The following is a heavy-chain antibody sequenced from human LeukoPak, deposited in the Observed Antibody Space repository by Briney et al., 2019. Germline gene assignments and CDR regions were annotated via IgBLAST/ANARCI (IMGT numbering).Heavy chain of an antibody. J-gene: IGHJ2*01. CDR2: IYYSGST. D-gene: IGHD3-22*01. CDR1: GGSISSYY. V-gene: IGHV4-59*01. CDR3: ARDRRGSSGYLWYFDL. Sequence: SETLSLTCTVSGGSISSYYWSWIRQPPGKGLEWIGYIYYSGSTSYNPSLKSRVTISVDTSKNQFSLKLSSVTAADTAVYYCARDRRGSSGYLWYFDLWGRGTLVTVSS.